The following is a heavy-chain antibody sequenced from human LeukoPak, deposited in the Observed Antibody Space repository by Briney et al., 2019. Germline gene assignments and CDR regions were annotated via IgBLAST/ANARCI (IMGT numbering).Heavy chain of an antibody. J-gene: IGHJ4*02. Sequence: PSQTLSLTCTVSGGSISSGGYYWSWIRQHPGKGLEWIGYIYYSGSTYYNPSLKSRVTISVDTSKNQFSLKLSSVTAADTAVYYCASTPEGEYSSGWRFDYWGQGTLVTVSS. CDR2: IYYSGST. CDR3: ASTPEGEYSSGWRFDY. V-gene: IGHV4-30-4*08. D-gene: IGHD6-19*01. CDR1: GGSISSGGYY.